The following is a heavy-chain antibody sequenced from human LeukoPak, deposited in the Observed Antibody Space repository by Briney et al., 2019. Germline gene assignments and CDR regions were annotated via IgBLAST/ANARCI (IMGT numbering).Heavy chain of an antibody. V-gene: IGHV4-59*01. CDR2: IYYSGST. J-gene: IGHJ4*02. D-gene: IGHD7-27*01. CDR1: GGSISSYY. Sequence: SETLSLTCTVSGGSISSYYWSWIRQPPGKGLEWIGYIYYSGSTNYNPSLKSRVTISVDTSKNQFSLKLSSVTAADTAVYYCAGVTLANWGCDYWGQGTLVTVSS. CDR3: AGVTLANWGCDY.